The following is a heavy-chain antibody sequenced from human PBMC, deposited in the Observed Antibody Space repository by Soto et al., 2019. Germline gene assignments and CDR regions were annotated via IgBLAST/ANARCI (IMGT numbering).Heavy chain of an antibody. CDR2: IYYSGST. CDR1: GGSISSSSYY. V-gene: IGHV4-39*01. CDR3: ARQEAMVRGVIITYDDAISYYFDY. Sequence: SETLSLTCTVSGGSISSSSYYWGWIRQPPGKGLEWIGSIYYSGSTYYNPSLKSRVTISVDTSKNQFSLKLSSVTAADTAVYYCARQEAMVRGVIITYDDAISYYFDYWGQGTLVTVSS. J-gene: IGHJ4*02. D-gene: IGHD3-10*01.